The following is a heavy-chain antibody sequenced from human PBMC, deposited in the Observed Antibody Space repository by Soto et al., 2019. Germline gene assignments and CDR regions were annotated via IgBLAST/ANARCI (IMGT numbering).Heavy chain of an antibody. Sequence: GGSLRLSCAASGFTFSSYAMHWVRQAPGKGLEWVAVISYDGSNKYYADSVKGRFTISRDNSKNTLYLQMNSLRAEDTAVYYCARGDVLRYFDWSPDVWGQGTTVTVSS. CDR1: GFTFSSYA. CDR3: ARGDVLRYFDWSPDV. D-gene: IGHD3-9*01. CDR2: ISYDGSNK. J-gene: IGHJ6*02. V-gene: IGHV3-30-3*01.